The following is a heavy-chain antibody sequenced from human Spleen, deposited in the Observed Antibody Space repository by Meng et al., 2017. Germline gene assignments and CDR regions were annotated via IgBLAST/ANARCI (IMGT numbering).Heavy chain of an antibody. V-gene: IGHV3-48*03. J-gene: IGHJ3*02. CDR3: ARRSPDAFDI. CDR2: ISSSHSTI. Sequence: GGSLRLSCAASGFTFSSYEMNWVRQAPGKGLEWVSYISSSHSTIYYADSVKGRFTISRDNAKSSLYLQMNSLRAEDTAVYYCARRSPDAFDIWGQGTMVTVSS. CDR1: GFTFSSYE.